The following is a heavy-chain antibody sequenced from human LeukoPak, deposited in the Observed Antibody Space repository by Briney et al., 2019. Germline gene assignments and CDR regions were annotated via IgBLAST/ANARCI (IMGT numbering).Heavy chain of an antibody. CDR3: ARDLVWFGELEGHWFDP. Sequence: ASVKVSCKASGYTFTGYYMHWVRQAPGQGLEWMGWIDPNSGGTNYAQKFQGRVTMTRDTSISTAYMELSRLRSDDTAVYYCARDLVWFGELEGHWFDPWGQGTLVTVSS. CDR2: IDPNSGGT. CDR1: GYTFTGYY. V-gene: IGHV1-2*02. J-gene: IGHJ5*02. D-gene: IGHD3-10*01.